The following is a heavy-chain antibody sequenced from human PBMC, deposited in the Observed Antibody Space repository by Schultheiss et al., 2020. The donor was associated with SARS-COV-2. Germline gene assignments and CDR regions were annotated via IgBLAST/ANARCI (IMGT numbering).Heavy chain of an antibody. CDR1: GFTFSSYG. CDR2: IYSGGST. J-gene: IGHJ6*02. Sequence: GGSLRLSCAASGFTFSSYGMHWVRQAPGKGLEWVSVIYSGGSTYYADSVKGRFTISRDNSKNTLYLQMNSLRAEDTAVYYCAKVGPTYTIFGVVIDYYYYGMDVWGQGTTVTVSS. V-gene: IGHV3-NL1*01. D-gene: IGHD3-3*01. CDR3: AKVGPTYTIFGVVIDYYYYGMDV.